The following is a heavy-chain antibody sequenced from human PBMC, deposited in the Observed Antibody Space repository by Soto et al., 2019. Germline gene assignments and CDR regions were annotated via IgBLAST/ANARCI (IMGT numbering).Heavy chain of an antibody. J-gene: IGHJ6*02. CDR2: IYASGTT. CDR1: AGSISSHY. Sequence: QVQLQESGPGLVKPSETLSLTCTVSAGSISSHYWSWIRQPVGKGLEWIGHIYASGTTNYNPSLQKRVTVSVDTAKNQFSLRLNSATAADTAAYYCVRDGLDWSIEGLCVWGQGTTVTVSS. CDR3: VRDGLDWSIEGLCV. V-gene: IGHV4-4*07. D-gene: IGHD3-9*01.